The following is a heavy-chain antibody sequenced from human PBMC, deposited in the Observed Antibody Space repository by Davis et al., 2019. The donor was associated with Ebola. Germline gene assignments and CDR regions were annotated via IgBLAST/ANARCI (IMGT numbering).Heavy chain of an antibody. CDR2: MLHDGSEK. D-gene: IGHD3-22*01. V-gene: IGHV3-7*04. J-gene: IGHJ4*02. CDR1: GFTFSESW. CDR3: ARAVYYYDSSEGY. Sequence: GESLKISCAASGFTFSESWMAWVRQAPGKGLEWLANMLHDGSEKYSAGPVKGRFTISRDNARNSFYLQMNSLRVEDTAVYYCARAVYYYDSSEGYWGQGTLVTVSS.